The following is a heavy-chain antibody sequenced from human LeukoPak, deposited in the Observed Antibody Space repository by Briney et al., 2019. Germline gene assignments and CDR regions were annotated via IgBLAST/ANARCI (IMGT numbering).Heavy chain of an antibody. CDR3: ARLGYCSGGSCYSKRPSLFDY. V-gene: IGHV4-61*05. D-gene: IGHD2-15*01. J-gene: IGHJ4*02. Sequence: PSETLSLTCTVSGGSIRSSYYYWGWIRQPPGKGLEWIGYIYYSGSTNYNPSLKSRVTISVDTSKNQFSLKLSSVTAADTAVYYCARLGYCSGGSCYSKRPSLFDYWGQGTLVTVSS. CDR1: GGSIRSSYYY. CDR2: IYYSGST.